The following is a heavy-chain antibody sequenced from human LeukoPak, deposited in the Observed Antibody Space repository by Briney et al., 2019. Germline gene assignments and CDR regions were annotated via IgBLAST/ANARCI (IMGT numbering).Heavy chain of an antibody. D-gene: IGHD3-3*01. V-gene: IGHV3-23*01. CDR3: AKDPENFWSGYYYAFDI. J-gene: IGHJ3*02. CDR2: ISGSGGST. Sequence: GGSLRLSCAASGFTFSSYAMSWVRQAPGKGLEWVSAISGSGGSTNYADSVKGRFTISRDNSKNTLYLQMNSLRAEDTAVYYCAKDPENFWSGYYYAFDIWGQGTMVTVSS. CDR1: GFTFSSYA.